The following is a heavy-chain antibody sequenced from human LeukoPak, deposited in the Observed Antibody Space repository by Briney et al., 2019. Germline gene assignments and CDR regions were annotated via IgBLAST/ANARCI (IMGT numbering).Heavy chain of an antibody. J-gene: IGHJ6*02. Sequence: GGSLRLSCAASGFTFDDYAMHWVRQAPGKGLEWVSGISWNSGSIGYADSVKGRFTISRDNSKNTLYLQMNSLRAEDTAVYYCATDFWSGSTYYYYGMDVWGQGTTVTVSS. D-gene: IGHD3-3*01. CDR3: ATDFWSGSTYYYYGMDV. CDR2: ISWNSGSI. CDR1: GFTFDDYA. V-gene: IGHV3-9*01.